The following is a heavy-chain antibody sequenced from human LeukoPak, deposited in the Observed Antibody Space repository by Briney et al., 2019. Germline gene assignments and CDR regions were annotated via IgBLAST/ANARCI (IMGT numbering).Heavy chain of an antibody. CDR2: IIPIFGTA. D-gene: IGHD2-15*01. V-gene: IGHV1-69*05. Sequence: ASVKVSCKASGGTFSSYAISWVRQAPGQGLEWMGGIIPIFGTAKYAQKFQGRATMTTDTPTSTAYMELRSLSSDDTAVYYCGRGPKAGGPHHDMDVWGRGTTVTVSS. J-gene: IGHJ6*02. CDR3: GRGPKAGGPHHDMDV. CDR1: GGTFSSYA.